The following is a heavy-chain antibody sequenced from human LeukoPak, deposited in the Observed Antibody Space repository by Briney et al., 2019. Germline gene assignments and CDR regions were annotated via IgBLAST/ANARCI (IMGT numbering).Heavy chain of an antibody. CDR1: GYTLTELS. D-gene: IGHD6-13*01. Sequence: GASVKVSCKVSGYTLTELSMHWVRQAPGKGLEWMGGFDPEDGETIYAQKFQGRVTMTEDTSTDTAYMELSSLRSEDTAVYYCATAYVAAADTGIDYWGQGTLVTVSS. CDR2: FDPEDGET. V-gene: IGHV1-24*01. CDR3: ATAYVAAADTGIDY. J-gene: IGHJ4*02.